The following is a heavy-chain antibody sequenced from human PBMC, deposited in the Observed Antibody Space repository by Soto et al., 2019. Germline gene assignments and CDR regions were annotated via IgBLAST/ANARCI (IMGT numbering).Heavy chain of an antibody. D-gene: IGHD4-17*01. CDR2: ISYDGSNK. CDR3: ARAVDGDVFNGYFDL. V-gene: IGHV3-30-3*01. CDR1: GFTFSSYA. Sequence: QVQLVESGGGVVQPGRSLRLSCAASGFTFSSYAMHWVRQAPGKGLEWVAVISYDGSNKYYADTVKGRFTISRDNSKNPLYLQMNSLRAEDTAVYYCARAVDGDVFNGYFDLWGRGTLVTVSS. J-gene: IGHJ2*01.